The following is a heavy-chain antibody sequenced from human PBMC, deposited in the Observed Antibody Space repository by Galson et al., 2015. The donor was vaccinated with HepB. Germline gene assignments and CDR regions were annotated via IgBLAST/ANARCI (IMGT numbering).Heavy chain of an antibody. J-gene: IGHJ4*02. D-gene: IGHD1-26*01. Sequence: TLSLTCTVSGGSISSSSYYWGWIRQPPGKGLEWIGSIYYSGSTCYNPSLKSRVTISVDTSKNQFSLKLSSVTAADTAVYYCARDPYSLTVGATGDYWGQGTLVTVSS. V-gene: IGHV4-39*07. CDR1: GGSISSSSYY. CDR2: IYYSGST. CDR3: ARDPYSLTVGATGDY.